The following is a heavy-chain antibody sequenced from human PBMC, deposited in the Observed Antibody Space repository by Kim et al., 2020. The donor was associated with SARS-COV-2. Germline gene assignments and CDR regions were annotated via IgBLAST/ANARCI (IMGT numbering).Heavy chain of an antibody. V-gene: IGHV3-15*01. CDR3: TTDPEWLLLLGFDC. D-gene: IGHD6-19*01. Sequence: AAPVKGRCTISRDDSKNTLYLQMNSLKTEDTAVYYGTTDPEWLLLLGFDCWGQGTLVTVSS. J-gene: IGHJ4*02.